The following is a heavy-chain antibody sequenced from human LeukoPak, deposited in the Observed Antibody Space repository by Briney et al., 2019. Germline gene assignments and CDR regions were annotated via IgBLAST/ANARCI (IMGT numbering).Heavy chain of an antibody. CDR2: ISASGDST. J-gene: IGHJ6*02. V-gene: IGHV3-23*01. Sequence: PGGSLRLSCAASGFTFSSYAMSWVRQAPGKGLAWVSAISASGDSTYYADSVKGRFTISRDNSKYTLYLQMNSMRADDTAVYYCARDTVTTFRFRDYYYYGMDVWGQGTTVTVSS. D-gene: IGHD4-17*01. CDR3: ARDTVTTFRFRDYYYYGMDV. CDR1: GFTFSSYA.